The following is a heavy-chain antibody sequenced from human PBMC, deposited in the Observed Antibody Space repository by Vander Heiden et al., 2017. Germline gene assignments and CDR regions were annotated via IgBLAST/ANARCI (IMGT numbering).Heavy chain of an antibody. CDR1: GFTVSSNY. CDR2: IYSGGST. Sequence: EVQLVESGGGLIQPGGSLRLSCAASGFTVSSNYMRWVRQAPGKGLEWVSVIYSGGSTYYADSVKGRFTISRDNSKNTLYLQMNSLRAEDTAVYYCARALGSDWNYSMYYYYYGMDVWGQGTTVTVSS. V-gene: IGHV3-53*01. CDR3: ARALGSDWNYSMYYYYYGMDV. D-gene: IGHD1-7*01. J-gene: IGHJ6*02.